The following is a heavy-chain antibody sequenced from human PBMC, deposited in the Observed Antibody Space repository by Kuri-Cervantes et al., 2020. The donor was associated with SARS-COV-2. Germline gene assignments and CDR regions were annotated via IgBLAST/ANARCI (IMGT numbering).Heavy chain of an antibody. D-gene: IGHD3-10*01. CDR1: GFTLSACD. J-gene: IGHJ2*01. V-gene: IGHV3-13*01. CDR2: IATSGDT. Sequence: GESLKISCAASGFTLSACDMHWVRQVTGKGLEWVSTIATSGDTYYLNSGKGRFTIFRESARNSLYLQMNSLRVEDTAVYYCVREAPGSASGITSFDLWGRGTLVTVSS. CDR3: VREAPGSASGITSFDL.